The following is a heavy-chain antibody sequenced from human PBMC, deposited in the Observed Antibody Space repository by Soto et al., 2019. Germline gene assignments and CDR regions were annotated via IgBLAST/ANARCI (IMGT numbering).Heavy chain of an antibody. J-gene: IGHJ6*02. CDR1: GYHFTNYW. CDR3: ASSPRGYCSSTSCRELGNYYGMDV. D-gene: IGHD2-2*01. Sequence: GESLKISCKGSGYHFTNYWIGWVRQVPGKGLEWMGRIDPSDSYTNYSPSFQGHVTISADKSISTAYLQWSSLKASDTAMYYCASSPRGYCSSTSCRELGNYYGMDVWGQGTTVTVSS. V-gene: IGHV5-10-1*01. CDR2: IDPSDSYT.